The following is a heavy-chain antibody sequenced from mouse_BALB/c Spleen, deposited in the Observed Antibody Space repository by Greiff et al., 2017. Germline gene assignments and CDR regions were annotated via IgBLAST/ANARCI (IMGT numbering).Heavy chain of an antibody. J-gene: IGHJ4*01. CDR1: GFTFSDYY. CDR3: ARDLGYYAMDY. V-gene: IGHV5-4*02. Sequence: EVKLMESGGGLVKPGGSLKLSCAASGFTFSDYYMYWVRQTPEKRLEWVATISDGGSYTYYPDSVKGRFTISRDNAKHNLYLQMSSLKSEDTAMYYCARDLGYYAMDYWGQGTSVTVSS. CDR2: ISDGGSYT.